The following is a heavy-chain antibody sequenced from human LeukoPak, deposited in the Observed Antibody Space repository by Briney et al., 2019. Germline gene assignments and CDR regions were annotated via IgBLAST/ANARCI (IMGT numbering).Heavy chain of an antibody. D-gene: IGHD1-26*01. V-gene: IGHV3-64D*09. CDR3: VKSGTWADFDS. J-gene: IGHJ4*02. Sequence: SGGSLRLSCSASGFTFSSYGMHWGRQAPGKGLEYVSGISNKGGSTYYADSVKGRFTISRDNSKNTLHLQMSSLRADDTAVYYCVKSGTWADFDSWGQGTLVTVSS. CDR1: GFTFSSYG. CDR2: ISNKGGST.